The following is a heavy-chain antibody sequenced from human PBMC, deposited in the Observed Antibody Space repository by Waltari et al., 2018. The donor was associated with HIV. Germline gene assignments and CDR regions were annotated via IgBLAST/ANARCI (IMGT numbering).Heavy chain of an antibody. J-gene: IGHJ4*02. D-gene: IGHD1-26*01. V-gene: IGHV3-49*04. CDR1: GFIFGDYA. CDR3: TRVSGMIVGAPADYYFDY. Sequence: EVQLVESGGGLVQPGRSLRLSCTASGFIFGDYAMSWVRQAPGKGLEWVGFIRSKAYGGTTEHAASVKGRFTISRDDSKSIAYLQMNSLKTEDTAVYYCTRVSGMIVGAPADYYFDYWGQGTLVTVSS. CDR2: IRSKAYGGTT.